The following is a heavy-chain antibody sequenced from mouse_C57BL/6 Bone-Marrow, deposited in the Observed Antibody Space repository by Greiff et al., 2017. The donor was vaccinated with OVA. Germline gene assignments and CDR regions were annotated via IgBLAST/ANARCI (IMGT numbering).Heavy chain of an antibody. D-gene: IGHD2-4*01. Sequence: VMLVESGGGLVKPGGSLKLSCAASGFTSSSYAMSWVRPTPEKRLEWVATISDGGSYPYYPDNVKGRFTISRDNAKNTLYLQMSHLKAEDTAMYYCARVLDDDVGFAYWGQGTLVTGSA. J-gene: IGHJ3*01. CDR2: ISDGGSYP. CDR1: GFTSSSYA. CDR3: ARVLDDDVGFAY. V-gene: IGHV5-4*03.